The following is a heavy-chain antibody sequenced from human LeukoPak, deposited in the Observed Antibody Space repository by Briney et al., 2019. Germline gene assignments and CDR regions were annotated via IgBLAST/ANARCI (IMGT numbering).Heavy chain of an antibody. CDR1: AFTFNTYW. V-gene: IGHV3-74*01. D-gene: IGHD1-26*01. CDR3: ARGAKWAYYFDY. J-gene: IGHJ4*02. CDR2: INGDESST. Sequence: GGSLRLSCAASAFTFNTYWMHWVRQVPGRGLEWVSRINGDESSTNYADSVKGRFTISRDNAKDTLYLHLNSLTAEDTAVYYCARGAKWAYYFDYWGQGTLVTVSS.